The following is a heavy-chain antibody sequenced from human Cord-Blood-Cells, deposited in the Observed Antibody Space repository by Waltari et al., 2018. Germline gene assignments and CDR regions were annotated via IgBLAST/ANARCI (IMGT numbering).Heavy chain of an antibody. CDR2: INPRGGST. V-gene: IGHV1-46*01. Sequence: QVQLVQSGAEVKKPGASVKVSCKASGYTFTSYYMYWVRQAPGQGLEWMGIINPRGGSTSYAQKFQGRVTMTRDTSTSTVYMELSSLRSEDTAVYYCARAYIAPYYYMDVWGKGTTVTVSS. D-gene: IGHD2-15*01. CDR1: GYTFTSYY. J-gene: IGHJ6*03. CDR3: ARAYIAPYYYMDV.